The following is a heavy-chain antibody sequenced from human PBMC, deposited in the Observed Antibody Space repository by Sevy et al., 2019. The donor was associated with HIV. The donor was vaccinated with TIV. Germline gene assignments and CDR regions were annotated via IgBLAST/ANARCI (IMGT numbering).Heavy chain of an antibody. CDR1: GYTFNTYG. D-gene: IGHD6-13*01. CDR3: ARERTRWEQLVEYYLGMDV. CDR2: ISSYYGNT. Sequence: ASVKVSCKASGYTFNTYGISWVRQAPGQGLEWMGWISSYYGNTNFAQKFQGRVTMTTDTITNTAYMELTSLRSDETAVYYCARERTRWEQLVEYYLGMDVWGQGTPVTVSS. V-gene: IGHV1-18*01. J-gene: IGHJ6*02.